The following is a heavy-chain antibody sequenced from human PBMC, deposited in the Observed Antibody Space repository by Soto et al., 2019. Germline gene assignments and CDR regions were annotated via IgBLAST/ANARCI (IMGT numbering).Heavy chain of an antibody. J-gene: IGHJ4*02. D-gene: IGHD3-10*01. CDR2: INHSGST. CDR1: GGSFSGYY. Sequence: KSSETLSLTCAVYGGSFSGYYRSWIRQPPGKGLEWIGEINHSGSTNYNPSLKSRVTISVDTSKNQFSLKLSSVTAADTAVYYCARSTDMFRGKPRFDYWGQGTIVTVYS. CDR3: ARSTDMFRGKPRFDY. V-gene: IGHV4-34*01.